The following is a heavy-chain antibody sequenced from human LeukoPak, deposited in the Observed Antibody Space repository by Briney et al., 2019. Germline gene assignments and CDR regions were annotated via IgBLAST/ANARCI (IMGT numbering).Heavy chain of an antibody. CDR3: ARQVKSYSSSWYPDAFDI. CDR2: IYTSGST. Sequence: PSETLSLTCTVSGGSISSYYWSWIRQPAGKGLEWIGRIYTSGSTNYNPSLKSRVTMSVDTSKNQFSLKLSSVTAADTAVYYCARQVKSYSSSWYPDAFDIWGQGTMVTVSS. J-gene: IGHJ3*02. V-gene: IGHV4-4*07. D-gene: IGHD6-13*01. CDR1: GGSISSYY.